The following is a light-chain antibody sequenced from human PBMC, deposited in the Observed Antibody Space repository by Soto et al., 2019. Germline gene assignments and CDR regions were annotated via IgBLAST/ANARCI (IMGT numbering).Light chain of an antibody. CDR1: QSVSSR. Sequence: EIVMTQSPATLSVSPGERVTLSCRASQSVSSRLAWYQQKPGQAPRLLIYGASSRATGIPDRFSGSGSGTDFTLTISSLEPEDFAVYYCQQRSTWPPFSFGPGTKVDIK. V-gene: IGKV3D-15*01. J-gene: IGKJ3*01. CDR3: QQRSTWPPFS. CDR2: GAS.